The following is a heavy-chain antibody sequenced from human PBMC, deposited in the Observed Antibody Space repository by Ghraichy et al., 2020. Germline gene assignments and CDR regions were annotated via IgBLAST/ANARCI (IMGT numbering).Heavy chain of an antibody. V-gene: IGHV1-69*13. CDR1: GGTFSSYA. J-gene: IGHJ6*02. Sequence: SVKVSCKASGGTFSSYAISWVRQAPGQGLEWMGGIIPIFGTANYAQKFQGRVTITADESTSTAYMELSSLRSEDTAVYYCASTPRNIGYCSGGSCYSNYYYGMDVWGQGTTVTVSS. CDR3: ASTPRNIGYCSGGSCYSNYYYGMDV. CDR2: IIPIFGTA. D-gene: IGHD2-15*01.